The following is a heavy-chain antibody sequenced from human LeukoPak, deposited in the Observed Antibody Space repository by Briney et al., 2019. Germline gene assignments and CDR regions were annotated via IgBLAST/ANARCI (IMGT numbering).Heavy chain of an antibody. CDR1: RFTFSNYS. CDR3: ARGLQYNDAFDF. J-gene: IGHJ3*01. Sequence: GGSLRLSCAASRFTFSNYSMNWVRQAPGKGLEWVSTISIASTHILYADSVKGRFTISRDNAKNSLFLQMNSLRVEDTAVYYCARGLQYNDAFDFWGQGTMVTVSS. D-gene: IGHD1-1*01. CDR2: ISIASTHI. V-gene: IGHV3-21*01.